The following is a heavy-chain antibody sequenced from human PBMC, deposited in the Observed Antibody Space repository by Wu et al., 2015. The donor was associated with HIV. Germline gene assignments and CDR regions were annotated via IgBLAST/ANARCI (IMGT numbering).Heavy chain of an antibody. J-gene: IGHJ6*03. V-gene: IGHV1-46*04. CDR3: ARERYGAVSGLSMDV. Sequence: QVQLVQSGAEVKKPGSSVKVSCKSSGGTFSRYAISWVRQAPGQGLEWVGMTNPSGGNTRFAQRLWGRPTMTRDTSTTTVSLSLSNLKYEDTAIYYCARERYGAVSGLSMDVWGRGTTVIVSS. D-gene: IGHD3-16*01. CDR1: GGTFSRYA. CDR2: TNPSGGNT.